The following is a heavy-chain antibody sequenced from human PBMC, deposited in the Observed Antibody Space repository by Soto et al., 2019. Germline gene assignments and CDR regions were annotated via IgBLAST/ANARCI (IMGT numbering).Heavy chain of an antibody. D-gene: IGHD1-26*01. Sequence: EVQLLESGGGLVQPAGSLRLSCAASGFIFSTYTMSWFRQAPGKGLDWVSSIYGSGTSTFYSASVKGRFTISRDNSGNTVYMLMSSLRAEDTSIYYCAKDFTPDSRWDIDYWGQGSLVTVSS. CDR2: IYGSGTST. CDR3: AKDFTPDSRWDIDY. V-gene: IGHV3-23*01. J-gene: IGHJ4*02. CDR1: GFIFSTYT.